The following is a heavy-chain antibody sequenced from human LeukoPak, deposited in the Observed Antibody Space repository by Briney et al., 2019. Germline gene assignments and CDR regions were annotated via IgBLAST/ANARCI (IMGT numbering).Heavy chain of an antibody. D-gene: IGHD3-10*01. CDR2: IFYSGST. Sequence: PSETLSLTCSVSGGSISSSSYYWGWIRQPPGKGLEWIGSIFYSGSTYYNPSLKSRVTISVDTSRDQFSLDLSSVTATDTAVYYCARHGKTWFGEYPRPYKWFDLWGQGTLVSVSS. J-gene: IGHJ5*02. CDR1: GGSISSSSYY. V-gene: IGHV4-39*01. CDR3: ARHGKTWFGEYPRPYKWFDL.